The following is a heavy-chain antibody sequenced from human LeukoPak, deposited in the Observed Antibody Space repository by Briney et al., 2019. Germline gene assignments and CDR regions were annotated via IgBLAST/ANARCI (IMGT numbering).Heavy chain of an antibody. V-gene: IGHV5-51*01. CDR1: GYSFTNYW. J-gene: IGHJ3*02. CDR3: ARRESAVAGTAAFDI. D-gene: IGHD6-19*01. Sequence: GESLKISCKGSGYSFTNYWIAWVRQMPGKGLEWMGIIYLGDSDTRYSPSFQGQVTISADKSVSTAYLQWSSLKASDTAMYYCARRESAVAGTAAFDIWGQGTMVTVSS. CDR2: IYLGDSDT.